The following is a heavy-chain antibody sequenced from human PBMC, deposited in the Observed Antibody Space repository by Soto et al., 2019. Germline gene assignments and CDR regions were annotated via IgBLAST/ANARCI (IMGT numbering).Heavy chain of an antibody. D-gene: IGHD2-2*02. CDR1: GGTFSSYT. J-gene: IGHJ4*02. V-gene: IGHV1-69*02. CDR2: IIPILGIA. CDR3: AMEYCSSTSCYRDY. Sequence: QVQLVQSGAEVKKPGSSVKVSCNASGGTFSSYTISWVRQAPGQGLEWMGRIIPILGIANYAQKFQGRVTINADNSTSTAYMEMSSLRSEDTAVYYCAMEYCSSTSCYRDYWGQGTLVTVSS.